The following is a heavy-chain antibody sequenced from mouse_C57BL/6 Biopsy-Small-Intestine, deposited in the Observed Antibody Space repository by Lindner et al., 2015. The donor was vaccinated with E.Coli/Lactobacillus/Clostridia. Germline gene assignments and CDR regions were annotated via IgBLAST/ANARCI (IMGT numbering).Heavy chain of an antibody. Sequence: VQLQESGAELMKPGASVKLSCKTTGYTFTGYWIEWVKQRPGHGLEWVGEIFPGSGNTIYNEKFKGKATFTADTSSNTAYMHLSSLTAEDSAIYYCASYYGSSPYFALDYWGQGTSVTVSS. V-gene: IGHV1-9*01. CDR1: GYTFTGYW. J-gene: IGHJ4*01. D-gene: IGHD1-1*01. CDR3: ASYYGSSPYFALDY. CDR2: IFPGSGNT.